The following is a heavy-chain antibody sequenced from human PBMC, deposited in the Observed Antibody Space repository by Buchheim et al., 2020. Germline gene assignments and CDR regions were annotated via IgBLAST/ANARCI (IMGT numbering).Heavy chain of an antibody. J-gene: IGHJ4*02. D-gene: IGHD6-6*01. CDR3: ARAARPIYYFDY. CDR2: ISYDGSNK. V-gene: IGHV3-30-3*01. CDR1: GFTFSSYA. Sequence: QVQLVESGGGVVQPGRSLRLSCAASGFTFSSYAMHWVRQAPGKGLEWVAVISYDGSNKYYADSVKGRFTISRDNSKNTLYLQMNSLRDEDTAVYYCARAARPIYYFDYWGQGTL.